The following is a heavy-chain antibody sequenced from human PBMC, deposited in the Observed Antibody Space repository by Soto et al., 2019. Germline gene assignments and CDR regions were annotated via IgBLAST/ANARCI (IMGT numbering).Heavy chain of an antibody. J-gene: IGHJ4*02. CDR3: ARAASLLRFLEW. CDR2: IYYSGST. Sequence: SETLSLTCTVSGGSISSGDYYWSWIRQPPGKGLEWIGYIYYSGSTYYSPSLKSRVTISVDTSKNQFSLKLSSVTAADTAVYYCARAASLLRFLEWWGQGTLVTVSS. D-gene: IGHD3-3*01. CDR1: GGSISSGDYY. V-gene: IGHV4-30-4*01.